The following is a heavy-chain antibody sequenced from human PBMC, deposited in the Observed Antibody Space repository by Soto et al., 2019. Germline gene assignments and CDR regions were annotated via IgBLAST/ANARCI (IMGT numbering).Heavy chain of an antibody. CDR1: GGTFSSYA. CDR3: ARGSVVTKIRPLDY. V-gene: IGHV1-69*13. D-gene: IGHD3-22*01. Sequence: SVKVSCKASGGTFSSYAIGWVRQAPGQGLEWMGGTIPIFGTANYAQKFQGRVTITADESTSTAYMELSSLRSEDTAVYYCARGSVVTKIRPLDYWGQGTLVTVSS. J-gene: IGHJ4*02. CDR2: TIPIFGTA.